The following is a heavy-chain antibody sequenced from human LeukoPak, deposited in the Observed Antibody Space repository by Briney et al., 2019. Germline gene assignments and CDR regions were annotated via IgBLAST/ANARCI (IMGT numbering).Heavy chain of an antibody. Sequence: PGGSLRLSCAASGFTLSSYGMHWVRQAPGKGLEWVSSISSSSRYIYYADSVKGRFTISRDNAKNSLYLQVNSLRAEDTAVYYCARVSVAAAFDIWGQGTMVTVSS. D-gene: IGHD6-19*01. CDR2: ISSSSRYI. J-gene: IGHJ3*02. CDR3: ARVSVAAAFDI. V-gene: IGHV3-21*01. CDR1: GFTLSSYG.